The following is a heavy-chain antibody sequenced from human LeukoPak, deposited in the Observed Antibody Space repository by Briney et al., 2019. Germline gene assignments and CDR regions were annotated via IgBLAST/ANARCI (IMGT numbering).Heavy chain of an antibody. D-gene: IGHD4-17*01. Sequence: ASVKVSCKASGYTFTGYYMHWVRQAPGQGLEWMGWINPNSGGTNYAQKFQGRVTMTRDTSISTAYMELSRLRSDDTAVYYCARDNSDYGDYDNWLDPWGQGTLVTVSS. CDR2: INPNSGGT. CDR3: ARDNSDYGDYDNWLDP. CDR1: GYTFTGYY. V-gene: IGHV1-2*02. J-gene: IGHJ5*02.